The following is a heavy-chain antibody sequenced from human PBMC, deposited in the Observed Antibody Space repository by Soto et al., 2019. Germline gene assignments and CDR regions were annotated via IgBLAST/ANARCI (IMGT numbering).Heavy chain of an antibody. CDR1: GYTFTSYG. J-gene: IGHJ6*02. Sequence: QVQLVQSGAEVKKPGASVKVSCKASGYTFTSYGISWVRQAPGQGLEWMGWISAYNGNTNYAQKLQGRVTMTTETSTSTAYMELRSLRSDDTAVYYCAREGEYDILTGYYIIHYYYGMDVWGQGTTVTVSS. V-gene: IGHV1-18*01. CDR2: ISAYNGNT. D-gene: IGHD3-9*01. CDR3: AREGEYDILTGYYIIHYYYGMDV.